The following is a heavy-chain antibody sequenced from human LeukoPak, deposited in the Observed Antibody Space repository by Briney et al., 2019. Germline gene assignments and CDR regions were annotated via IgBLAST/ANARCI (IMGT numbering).Heavy chain of an antibody. J-gene: IGHJ6*03. CDR1: GFTFSDYY. D-gene: IGHD2-8*02. Sequence: PGGSLRLSCAASGFTFSDYYMSWIRQAPGKGLEWVSYISSSGSTIYYADSVKGRFTISRDNAKNSLYLQMNSLRAEDTAVYYCARTVPHYWYYYCMDVWGKGTTVTISS. V-gene: IGHV3-11*01. CDR3: ARTVPHYWYYYCMDV. CDR2: ISSSGSTI.